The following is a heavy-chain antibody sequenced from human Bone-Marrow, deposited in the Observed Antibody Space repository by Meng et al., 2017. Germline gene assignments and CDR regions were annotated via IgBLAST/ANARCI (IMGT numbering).Heavy chain of an antibody. D-gene: IGHD3-9*01. Sequence: ASVKVSCKASGYTFTSYDINWVRQATGQGLEWMGWMNPNSGNTGYAQKFQGRVTITRNTSISTAYMELSSLRSEDTAVYYCARRLTGNYYYGMEVWGQGTTVTVSS. J-gene: IGHJ6*02. CDR1: GYTFTSYD. V-gene: IGHV1-8*03. CDR3: ARRLTGNYYYGMEV. CDR2: MNPNSGNT.